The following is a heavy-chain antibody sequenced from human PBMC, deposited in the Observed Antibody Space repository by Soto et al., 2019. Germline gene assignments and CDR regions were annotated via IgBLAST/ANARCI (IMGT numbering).Heavy chain of an antibody. CDR2: ISGSGGST. D-gene: IGHD3-3*01. Sequence: PGGSLRLSCAASGFTFSSYSMNWVRQAPGRGLEWVSYISGSGGSTYYADSVKGRFTISRDNSKNTLYLQMNSLRAEDTAVYYCAKEPHWSGLDAFDIWGQGTMVTVSS. CDR3: AKEPHWSGLDAFDI. V-gene: IGHV3-23*01. CDR1: GFTFSSYS. J-gene: IGHJ3*02.